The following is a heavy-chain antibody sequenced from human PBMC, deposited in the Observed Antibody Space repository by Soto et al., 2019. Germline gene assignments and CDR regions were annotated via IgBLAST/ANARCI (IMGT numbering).Heavy chain of an antibody. CDR1: GFTFSSYG. J-gene: IGHJ2*01. CDR3: ARDRRENTMVRGVIGLGWYFDL. Sequence: QVQLVESGGGVVQPGRSLRLSCAASGFTFSSYGMHWVRQAPGKGLEWVAVISYDGSNKYYADSVKGRFTISRDNSKNTLYLQMNSLRAEDTAVYYCARDRRENTMVRGVIGLGWYFDLWGRGTLVTGSS. D-gene: IGHD3-10*01. CDR2: ISYDGSNK. V-gene: IGHV3-30*03.